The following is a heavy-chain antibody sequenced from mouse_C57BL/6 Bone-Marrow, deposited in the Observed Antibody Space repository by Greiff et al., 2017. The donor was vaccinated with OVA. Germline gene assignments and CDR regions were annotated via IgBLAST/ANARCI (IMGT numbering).Heavy chain of an antibody. CDR3: AREGVTYYFDY. CDR1: GYTFISYW. CDR2: IDPSYRST. J-gene: IGHJ2*01. V-gene: IGHV1-50*01. D-gene: IGHD2-3*01. Sequence: VQLQQSGAELVKPGASVKLSCKASGYTFISYWMQWVKQRPGQGLEWIGEIDPSYRSTNYNQKFQGKATFTVDTSSSTAYLQLSRLTCEDSAVYYGAREGVTYYFDYWGQGTTLTVSS.